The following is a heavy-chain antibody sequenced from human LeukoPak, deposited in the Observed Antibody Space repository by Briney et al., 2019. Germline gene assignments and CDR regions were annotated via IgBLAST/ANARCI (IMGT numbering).Heavy chain of an antibody. CDR2: ISAYNGNT. D-gene: IGHD3-10*01. CDR3: ARDYGPTHYYGSGTLLSPDY. Sequence: ASVKVSCKASGYTFTRYGISWVRYAPGQGLEWMGWISAYNGNTNYAQKLQDRVTMTTDTSTSTAYMELRSLRSDDTAVYYCARDYGPTHYYGSGTLLSPDYWGQGTLVTVSS. J-gene: IGHJ4*02. V-gene: IGHV1-18*01. CDR1: GYTFTRYG.